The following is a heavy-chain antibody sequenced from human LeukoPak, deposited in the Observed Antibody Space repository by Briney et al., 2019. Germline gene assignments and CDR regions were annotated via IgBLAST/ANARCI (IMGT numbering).Heavy chain of an antibody. D-gene: IGHD1-26*01. CDR1: GFTFNVYS. CDR3: ARGSGTSSSAGYFLDS. CDR2: ISSVGSYI. V-gene: IGHV3-21*01. Sequence: GGSLRLSCAASGFTFNVYSMNWVRQAPGKGLEWVSSISSVGSYIYYADSVKGRFTISRDNAKNSLSLQMNNLRVEDTAVYYCARGSGTSSSAGYFLDSWGQGTLVTVSS. J-gene: IGHJ4*02.